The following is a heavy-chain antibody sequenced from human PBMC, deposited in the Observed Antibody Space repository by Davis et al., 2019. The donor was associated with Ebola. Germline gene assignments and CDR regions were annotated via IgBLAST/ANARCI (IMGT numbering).Heavy chain of an antibody. CDR2: IWSDGTGK. V-gene: IGHV3-30*04. Sequence: PGGSLRLSCAASGASFHTYTINWFRQAPGKGREWVAVIWSDGTGKYYADSVKGRFTISRDDSNNTVYLQMNNLRVEDTAVYYCARPSGGFHAGALDYWGQGNLVTVTS. D-gene: IGHD1-26*01. J-gene: IGHJ4*02. CDR1: GASFHTYT. CDR3: ARPSGGFHAGALDY.